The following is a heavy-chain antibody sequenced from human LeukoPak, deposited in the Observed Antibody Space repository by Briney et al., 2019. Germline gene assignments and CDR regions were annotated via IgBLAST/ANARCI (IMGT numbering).Heavy chain of an antibody. J-gene: IGHJ4*02. CDR3: AKESVGFCSNTNCYYFDY. D-gene: IGHD2-2*01. Sequence: PGGSLRLSCTTSRFSFSTCAMSWVRQAPGKGLEWVSTFTAGGNTYYADSVKGRFTISRDKSKNTLYLQMNSLGAEDTAVYYCAKESVGFCSNTNCYYFDYWGQGTLVTVSS. V-gene: IGHV3-23*01. CDR2: FTAGGNT. CDR1: RFSFSTCA.